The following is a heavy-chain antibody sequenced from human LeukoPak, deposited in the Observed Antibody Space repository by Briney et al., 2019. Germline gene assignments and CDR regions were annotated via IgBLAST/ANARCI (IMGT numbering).Heavy chain of an antibody. CDR1: GFTSSSYW. Sequence: GGSLRLSCAASGFTSSSYWMSWVRQAPGKGLEWVANIKQDGSEKYYVDSVKGRFTISRDNAKNSLYLQMNSLRAEDTAVYYCARDSSGWYRVGYYYYYMDVWGKGTTVTVSS. CDR2: IKQDGSEK. D-gene: IGHD6-19*01. J-gene: IGHJ6*03. V-gene: IGHV3-7*01. CDR3: ARDSSGWYRVGYYYYYMDV.